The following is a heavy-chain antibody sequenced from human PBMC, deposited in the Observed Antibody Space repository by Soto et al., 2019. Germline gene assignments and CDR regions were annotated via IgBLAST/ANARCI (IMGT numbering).Heavy chain of an antibody. V-gene: IGHV3-48*02. D-gene: IGHD6-19*01. CDR1: GFTFRVYS. CDR3: ARSVEGHFDY. J-gene: IGHJ4*02. CDR2: MTSDMKTI. Sequence: GGSLTLSCAASGFTFRVYSMNWIRQAPGKGLEWVSYMTSDMKTIHYADSVKGRFTISRDNAKNLVYLQMTSLRDEDTAVYYCARSVEGHFDYWGQGT.